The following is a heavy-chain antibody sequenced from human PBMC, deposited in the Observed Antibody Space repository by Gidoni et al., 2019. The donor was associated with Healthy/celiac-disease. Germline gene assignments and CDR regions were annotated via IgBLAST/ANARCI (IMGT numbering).Heavy chain of an antibody. CDR2: IRYDGRNK. CDR1: GFTFSSHV. J-gene: IGHJ4*02. Sequence: QVQLVEHGGGVVQPGLSRRLPCAASGFTFSSHVMNWVPQAPGTGRGWVAFIRYDGRNKYYAESVTGRFTISRDNSKNMLYLQMNSLGAEDTAVYYCAKDALEGYGGGWYSGIDYWGQGTLVTVSS. CDR3: AKDALEGYGGGWYSGIDY. V-gene: IGHV3-30*02. D-gene: IGHD6-19*01.